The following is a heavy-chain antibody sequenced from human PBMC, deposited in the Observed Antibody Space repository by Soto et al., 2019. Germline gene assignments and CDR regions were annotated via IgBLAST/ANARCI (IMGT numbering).Heavy chain of an antibody. J-gene: IGHJ3*02. CDR3: ARTLEMYYYDPDAFDI. D-gene: IGHD3-22*01. CDR2: IDWDDDK. Sequence: KSGPTLVNPTQTLTLTCTFSGFSLSTSGMCVSWIRQPPGKALEWLARIDWDDDKYYSTSLKTRLTISKDTSKNQVVLTMTNMDPVDTATYYCARTLEMYYYDPDAFDIWGQGTMVTVSS. V-gene: IGHV2-70*11. CDR1: GFSLSTSGMC.